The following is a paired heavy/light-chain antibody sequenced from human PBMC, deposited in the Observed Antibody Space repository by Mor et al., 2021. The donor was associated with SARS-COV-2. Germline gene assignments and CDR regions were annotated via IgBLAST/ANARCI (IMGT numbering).Light chain of an antibody. V-gene: IGKV3-11*01. CDR2: DAS. CDR3: QQRSNWPPWT. J-gene: IGKJ2*01. Sequence: EIVLTQSPATLSLSPGERATLSCRASQSVSSYLAWYQQKPGQAPRLLIYDASNRATGIPARFSGSGSGTDFTLTISSLEPEDFAVYYCQQRSNWPPWTFGQGTKLEIK. CDR1: QSVSSY.
Heavy chain of an antibody. Sequence: QVQLQESGPGLVKPSQTLSLTCTVSGGSISSGGYYWSWIRQHPGKGLEWIGYIYYSGSTYYNPSLKSRVTISVDTSKNQFSLKLSSVTAADTAVYYCAREGRGELYDILTHQGDAFDIWGQGTMVTVSS. CDR1: GGSISSGGYY. J-gene: IGHJ3*02. CDR2: IYYSGST. D-gene: IGHD3-9*01. V-gene: IGHV4-31*03. CDR3: AREGRGELYDILTHQGDAFDI.